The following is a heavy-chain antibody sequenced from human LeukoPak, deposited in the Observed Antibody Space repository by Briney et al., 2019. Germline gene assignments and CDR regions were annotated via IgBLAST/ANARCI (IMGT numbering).Heavy chain of an antibody. CDR1: GFTFSSYA. Sequence: GGSLRLSCAASGFTFSSYAMSWVRQAPGKGLEWVSGISASGGNPYYADSVKGRFTISRDNSGNTLNLQMNSLRAEDTAVYYCAKARAGDITAAFNYWGQGTLVTVSS. D-gene: IGHD6-13*01. J-gene: IGHJ4*02. V-gene: IGHV3-23*01. CDR2: ISASGGNP. CDR3: AKARAGDITAAFNY.